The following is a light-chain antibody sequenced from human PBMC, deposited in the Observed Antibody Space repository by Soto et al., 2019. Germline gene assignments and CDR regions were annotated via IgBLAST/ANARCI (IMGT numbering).Light chain of an antibody. Sequence: DIQLTQSPSSLSASVGDRVTITCRASQSISNSLNWYQQKPGKAPNLLIYGTSDLQSRVPSRFSGSGSGTEFTLTISSLQRDDFATYYCQQSHSSSWTFGQGTKVEIK. CDR2: GTS. V-gene: IGKV1-39*01. J-gene: IGKJ1*01. CDR1: QSISNS. CDR3: QQSHSSSWT.